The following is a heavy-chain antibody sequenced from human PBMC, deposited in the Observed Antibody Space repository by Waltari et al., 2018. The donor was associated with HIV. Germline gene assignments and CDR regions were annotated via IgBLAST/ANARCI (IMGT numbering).Heavy chain of an antibody. J-gene: IGHJ5*02. CDR3: ARDMNYYGSGRGWFDP. CDR1: GYSFSAYY. CDR2: IKPKSGGT. Sequence: QVQLVQSGAEVKSLGASVKVSWQASGYSFSAYYLHWVRQAPGQGLEWRGWIKPKSGGTKYAEKFQGRVTRTRDTSITTVYMELNSLMSDDTAVYYCARDMNYYGSGRGWFDPWGQGTLVTVSS. D-gene: IGHD3-10*01. V-gene: IGHV1-2*02.